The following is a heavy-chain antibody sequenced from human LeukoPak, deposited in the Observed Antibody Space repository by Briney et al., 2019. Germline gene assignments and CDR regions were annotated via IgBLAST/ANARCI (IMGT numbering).Heavy chain of an antibody. V-gene: IGHV3-21*04. CDR2: ISSSSSYI. Sequence: GGSLRLSCAASGFTFSSYSMKWVRQAPGKGLEGVSSISSSSSYIYYADSAKGRFTISSDNSKNTLYLQMNSLRVEDTAVYYCARDGADNSGYYFGSLWGQGTMVTVSS. CDR1: GFTFSSYS. D-gene: IGHD3-22*01. CDR3: ARDGADNSGYYFGSL. J-gene: IGHJ3*01.